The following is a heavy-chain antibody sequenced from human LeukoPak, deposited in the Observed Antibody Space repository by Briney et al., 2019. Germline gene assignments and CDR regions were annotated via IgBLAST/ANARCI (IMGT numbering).Heavy chain of an antibody. Sequence: GGSLRLSCAASGFTFRSYSMNWVRQAPGKGLEWVSSISSSSTYIYYADSVKGRFTISRDNAKRSLYLQMNSLRAGDTAVYFCASYIVGPTLDYWGQGTLVTVSS. CDR2: ISSSSTYI. CDR3: ASYIVGPTLDY. J-gene: IGHJ4*02. D-gene: IGHD1-26*01. CDR1: GFTFRSYS. V-gene: IGHV3-21*01.